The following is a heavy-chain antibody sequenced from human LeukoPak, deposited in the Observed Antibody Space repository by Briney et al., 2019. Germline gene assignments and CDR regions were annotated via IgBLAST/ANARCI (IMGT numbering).Heavy chain of an antibody. V-gene: IGHV3-30*02. D-gene: IGHD4-23*01. CDR1: GFTFSNNG. CDR2: IQHDGKNK. J-gene: IGHJ3*02. CDR3: STVAPDDGFDI. Sequence: PGGSLRLSCAASGFTFSNNGIHWVRQPPGKGLEWVAFIQHDGKNKFYLDSVKGRFTISRDNSKNTLHLQIYSLRPEDTALYYCSTVAPDDGFDIWGQGTMVTVSS.